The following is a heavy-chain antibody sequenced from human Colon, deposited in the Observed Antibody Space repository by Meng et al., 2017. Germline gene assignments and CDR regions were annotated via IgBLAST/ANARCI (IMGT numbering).Heavy chain of an antibody. CDR2: IAKYSTDM. D-gene: IGHD3-10*01. CDR1: GFTFSSYG. CDR3: AREWAGSGKTWTDY. Sequence: GESLKISCVGSGFTFSSYGMIWVRQAPGKGLEWVSSIAKYSTDMYYADSVKGRFTTSRDDAKSSLYLQMNGLRVEDTAVYFCAREWAGSGKTWTDYWGQGTLVTVSS. J-gene: IGHJ4*02. V-gene: IGHV3-21*06.